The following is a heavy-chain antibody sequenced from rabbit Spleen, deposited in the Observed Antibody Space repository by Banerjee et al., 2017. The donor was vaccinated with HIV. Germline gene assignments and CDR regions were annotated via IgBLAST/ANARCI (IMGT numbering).Heavy chain of an antibody. Sequence: QSLEESGGDLVKPGASLTLTCTASGVSFSVSSYMCWVRQAPGKGLEWIACIDAGSSGFTYFATWAKGRFTCSKTSSTTVTLQMTRLTAADTATYFCARADRGDDAYDLWGPGTLVTVS. J-gene: IGHJ2*02. CDR3: ARADRGDDAYDL. CDR2: IDAGSSGFT. V-gene: IGHV1S40*01. CDR1: GVSFSVSSY.